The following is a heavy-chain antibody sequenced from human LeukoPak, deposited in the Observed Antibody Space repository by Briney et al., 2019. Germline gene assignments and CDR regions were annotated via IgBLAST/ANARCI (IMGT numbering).Heavy chain of an antibody. Sequence: PGGSLRLSCAASGFTFSSCAMHWVRQAPGKGLEWVAVISYDGSNKYYADSVKGRFTISRDNSKNTLYLQMNSLRAEDTAVYYCARDPTYSYGYSYFDYWGQGTLVTVSS. CDR1: GFTFSSCA. V-gene: IGHV3-30*04. J-gene: IGHJ4*02. CDR2: ISYDGSNK. D-gene: IGHD5-18*01. CDR3: ARDPTYSYGYSYFDY.